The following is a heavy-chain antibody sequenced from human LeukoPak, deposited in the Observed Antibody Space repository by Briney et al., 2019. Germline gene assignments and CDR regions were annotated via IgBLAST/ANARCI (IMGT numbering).Heavy chain of an antibody. V-gene: IGHV3-30*18. CDR2: ISYDGGNK. Sequence: GGSLRLSCAASGVTFSSDSMHWGRQAPGKGLEWGAVISYDGGNKYYADSVKGRFTISRDNSKNTLYLQMNSLRAEDTAVYYCAKVRIAAAHPQDYWGQGTLVTVSS. CDR1: GVTFSSDS. CDR3: AKVRIAAAHPQDY. D-gene: IGHD6-13*01. J-gene: IGHJ4*02.